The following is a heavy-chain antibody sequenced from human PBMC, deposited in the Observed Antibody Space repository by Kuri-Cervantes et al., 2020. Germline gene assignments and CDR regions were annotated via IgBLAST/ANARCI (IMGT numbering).Heavy chain of an antibody. D-gene: IGHD3-3*01. V-gene: IGHV1-2*02. CDR2: INPNNGGT. CDR1: GYTLTNNF. CDR3: ARDRDDFWSGYSPSFDY. Sequence: ASVKVSCKASGYTLTNNFIHWVRQAPGQGLEWMGWINPNNGGTNYAQKFQGRVTMTRDTSINTAYMELSSLRSDDTAVYYCARDRDDFWSGYSPSFDYWGQGTLVTVSS. J-gene: IGHJ4*02.